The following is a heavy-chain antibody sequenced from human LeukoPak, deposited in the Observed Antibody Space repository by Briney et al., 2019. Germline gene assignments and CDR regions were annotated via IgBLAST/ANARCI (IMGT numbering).Heavy chain of an antibody. Sequence: GGSLRLSCAASGFTFSSYGMHWVRQAPGKGLEWVAVIWYDGSNKYYADSVKGRFTISRDNSKNTLYLQMNSLRVEDTAVYYCARSPTFYYYGMDVWGQGTTVTVSS. CDR1: GFTFSSYG. J-gene: IGHJ6*02. CDR3: ARSPTFYYYGMDV. V-gene: IGHV3-33*01. CDR2: IWYDGSNK.